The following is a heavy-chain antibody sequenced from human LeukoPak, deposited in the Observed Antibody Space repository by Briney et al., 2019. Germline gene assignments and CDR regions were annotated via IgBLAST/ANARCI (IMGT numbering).Heavy chain of an antibody. CDR3: ARGFGYTYGNDSFDV. D-gene: IGHD5-18*01. J-gene: IGHJ3*01. CDR2: INWNGGST. CDR1: GFTFDDYG. Sequence: GGSLRLSCAASGFTFDDYGMSWVRQAPGKGLEWVSGINWNGGSTGYADSVKGRFTISRDNAKNSLYLQMNSLRAEDTAVYYCARGFGYTYGNDSFDVWGQGIMVTVSS. V-gene: IGHV3-20*04.